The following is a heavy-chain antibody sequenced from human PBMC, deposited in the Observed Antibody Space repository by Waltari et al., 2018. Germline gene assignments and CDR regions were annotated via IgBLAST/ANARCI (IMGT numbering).Heavy chain of an antibody. CDR1: GFIVSSNY. J-gene: IGHJ3*01. CDR2: SYAGGGS. V-gene: IGHV3-53*02. Sequence: EVQLVETGGGLIQPGGSLRLSCAVSGFIVSSNYMSWVRQAPGKGLGWVSVSYAGGGSYSADSVRGRFTISRDNSKNTLYLEMNTLRADDTAVYYCATLGAYLGAFDVWGQGTMVTVSS. CDR3: ATLGAYLGAFDV. D-gene: IGHD3-16*01.